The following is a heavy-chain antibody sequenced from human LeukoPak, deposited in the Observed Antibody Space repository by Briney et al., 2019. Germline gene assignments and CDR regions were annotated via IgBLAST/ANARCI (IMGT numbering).Heavy chain of an antibody. J-gene: IGHJ1*01. Sequence: PGGSLRLSCAASGFTFSSYEINWVRQAPGKGLEWVSYIGSSGSTIYYADSVTGRFTISRDNAKNSLYLHMNSLRAEDTAVYYCARDWQHWGQGTLVTVSS. V-gene: IGHV3-48*03. CDR2: IGSSGSTI. CDR1: GFTFSSYE. CDR3: ARDWQH.